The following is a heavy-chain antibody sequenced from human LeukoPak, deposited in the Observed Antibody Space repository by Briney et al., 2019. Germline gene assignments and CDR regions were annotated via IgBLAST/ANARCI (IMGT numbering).Heavy chain of an antibody. D-gene: IGHD3-10*01. CDR2: ISWNSGSI. CDR1: GFTFDDYA. J-gene: IGHJ3*02. Sequence: GGSLRLSCAASGFTFDDYAMHWVRHAPGKGLEWVSGISWNSGSIVYADSVKGRFTISRDNAKNSLYLQMNSLRAEDTALYCCAKDISPTTMVRGANAFDIWGQGTMVTVSS. CDR3: AKDISPTTMVRGANAFDI. V-gene: IGHV3-9*01.